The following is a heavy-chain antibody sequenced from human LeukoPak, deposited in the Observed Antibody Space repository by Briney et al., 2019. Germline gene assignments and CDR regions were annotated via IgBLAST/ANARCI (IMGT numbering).Heavy chain of an antibody. D-gene: IGHD6-19*01. CDR1: GGYFSGYY. Sequence: KPSETLSLTCAVYGGYFSGYYWSWIRQPPGKGLEWIGEINHSGSTNYNPSLKSRVTISVDTSKNQFSLKLSSVTAADTAVYYCARGLFKKVDWYSSGYYVWFDPWGQGTLVTVSS. CDR2: INHSGST. J-gene: IGHJ5*02. CDR3: ARGLFKKVDWYSSGYYVWFDP. V-gene: IGHV4-34*01.